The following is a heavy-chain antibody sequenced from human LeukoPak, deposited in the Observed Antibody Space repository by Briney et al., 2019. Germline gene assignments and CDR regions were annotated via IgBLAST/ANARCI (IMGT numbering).Heavy chain of an antibody. CDR2: FDPEDGET. J-gene: IGHJ4*02. D-gene: IGHD3-22*01. Sequence: GASVKVSCKVSGYTLTELSMHWVRQAPGKGLEWMGGFDPEDGETIYAQKFQGRVTMTEDTSTDTAYMELSSLRSEDTAVYYCATGDYYDSSGRYYFDYWGQGTLVTVSS. CDR1: GYTLTELS. V-gene: IGHV1-24*01. CDR3: ATGDYYDSSGRYYFDY.